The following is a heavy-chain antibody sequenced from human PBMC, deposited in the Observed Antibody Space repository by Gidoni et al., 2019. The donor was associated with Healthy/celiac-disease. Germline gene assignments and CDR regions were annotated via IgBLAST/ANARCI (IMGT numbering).Heavy chain of an antibody. D-gene: IGHD3-22*01. V-gene: IGHV1-69*04. CDR2: IIPILGIA. CDR1: GGTFSSYA. J-gene: IGHJ4*02. CDR3: AHSSGHEV. Sequence: QVQLVQSGAEVKKPGSSVKVPCKASGGTFSSYAISWVRQAPGQGREWLGRIIPILGIANYAQKFQGRVKITADKSTSTAYMELGSRRSEDTAVYYCAHSSGHEVWGQGTLVTVSS.